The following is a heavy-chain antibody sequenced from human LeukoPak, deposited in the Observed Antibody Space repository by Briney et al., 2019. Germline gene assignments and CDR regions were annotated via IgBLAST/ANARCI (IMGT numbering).Heavy chain of an antibody. CDR2: IYSGGST. CDR3: ARDGGDGYSDY. D-gene: IGHD5-24*01. CDR1: GFTVSSNY. V-gene: IGHV3-53*01. J-gene: IGHJ4*02. Sequence: GGSLRLSCAASGFTVSSNYMSWVHQAPGKGLEWVSVIYSGGSTYYADSVKGRFTISRDNSKNTLYLQMNSLRAEDPAVYYCARDGGDGYSDYWGQGTLVTVSS.